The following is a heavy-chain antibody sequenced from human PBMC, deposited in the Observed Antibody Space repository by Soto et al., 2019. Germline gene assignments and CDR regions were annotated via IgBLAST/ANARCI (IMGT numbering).Heavy chain of an antibody. J-gene: IGHJ4*02. Sequence: SETLSLTCTVSGGSISSYYWSWIRQPPGEGLEWIGYIYYSGNTNYNPSLKSRVTISVDTSKNQFSLKLSSVTAADTAVYYCARGDYYDSSGYSPFDYWGQGTLVTVSS. CDR1: GGSISSYY. CDR3: ARGDYYDSSGYSPFDY. D-gene: IGHD3-22*01. CDR2: IYYSGNT. V-gene: IGHV4-59*01.